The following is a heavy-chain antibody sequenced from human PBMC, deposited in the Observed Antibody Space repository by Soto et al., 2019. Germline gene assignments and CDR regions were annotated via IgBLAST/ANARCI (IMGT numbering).Heavy chain of an antibody. Sequence: ASVKVSCKASGYTFTSYGISWVRQAPGQGLEWMGWISAYNGNTNYAQKLQGRVTMTTDTSTSTAYMELRSLRSDDTAVYYCARCGMETAMVMVYYYYMDVWGKGTTVTVSS. D-gene: IGHD5-18*01. CDR1: GYTFTSYG. CDR2: ISAYNGNT. CDR3: ARCGMETAMVMVYYYYMDV. V-gene: IGHV1-18*01. J-gene: IGHJ6*03.